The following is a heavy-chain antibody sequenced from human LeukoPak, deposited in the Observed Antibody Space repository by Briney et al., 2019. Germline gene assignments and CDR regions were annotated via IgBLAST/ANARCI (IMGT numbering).Heavy chain of an antibody. J-gene: IGHJ1*01. Sequence: GASVKVSCKASGYTFTSYGISWVRQAPGQGLEWMGWISAYNGNTNYAQKLQGRVTMTTDTSTSAAYIELSSLRSGDTAVYYCATVSYYYDSSGYQGYFQHWGQGTLVTVSS. CDR2: ISAYNGNT. CDR3: ATVSYYYDSSGYQGYFQH. D-gene: IGHD3-22*01. V-gene: IGHV1-18*01. CDR1: GYTFTSYG.